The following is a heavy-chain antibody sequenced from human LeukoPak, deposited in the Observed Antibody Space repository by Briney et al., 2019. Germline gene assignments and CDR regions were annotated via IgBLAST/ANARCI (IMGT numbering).Heavy chain of an antibody. CDR1: GGSINSYY. J-gene: IGHJ3*02. CDR2: IHYTGST. CDR3: ARASLLWFGEFKPGAFDI. V-gene: IGHV4-59*01. D-gene: IGHD3-10*01. Sequence: SETLSLTCTVPGGSINSYYWSWIRQPPGKGLECIGYIHYTGSTNYNPSLKSRVTISVDTSKNQFPLKLSSVTAADTAIYYCARASLLWFGEFKPGAFDIWGQGTMVTVSS.